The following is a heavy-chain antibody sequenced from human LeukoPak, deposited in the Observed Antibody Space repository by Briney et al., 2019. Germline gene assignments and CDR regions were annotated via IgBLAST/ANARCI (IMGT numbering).Heavy chain of an antibody. J-gene: IGHJ4*02. D-gene: IGHD1-26*01. Sequence: GGSLRLSCAASGFTFSNYWMNWVRQAPGKGLECLANIKQDGSETYYADSVKGRFTISRDNAKNSLYLQMNNLRVEDTAVYYCARVMYSPEKTPEDYWGQGTLVTVSS. CDR1: GFTFSNYW. V-gene: IGHV3-7*01. CDR2: IKQDGSET. CDR3: ARVMYSPEKTPEDY.